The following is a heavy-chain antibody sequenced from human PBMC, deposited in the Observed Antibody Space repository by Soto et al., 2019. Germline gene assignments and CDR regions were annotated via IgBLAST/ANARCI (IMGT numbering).Heavy chain of an antibody. J-gene: IGHJ5*02. CDR2: IYYSGST. D-gene: IGHD3-3*01. CDR3: AREEEITIFGVVTNWFDP. Sequence: PSETLSLTCTVSGGSISSSSYYWGWIRQPPGKGLEWIGSIYYSGSTYYNPSLKSRVTISVDTSKNQFSLKLSSVTAADTAVYYCAREEEITIFGVVTNWFDPWGQGTLVTVSS. V-gene: IGHV4-39*02. CDR1: GGSISSSSYY.